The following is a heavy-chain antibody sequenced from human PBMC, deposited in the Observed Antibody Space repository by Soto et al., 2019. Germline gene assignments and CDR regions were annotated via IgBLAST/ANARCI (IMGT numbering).Heavy chain of an antibody. J-gene: IGHJ4*02. CDR3: AKDRGLVLSFYFDY. Sequence: EVQLVESGGGLVQPGRSLSLSCAASRFTFDDYAMHWVRQAPGKGLAWVSGISWNSGSIGYAGSVKGRFTISRDNAKNSLYLQMNSLRAEDTALYYCAKDRGLVLSFYFDYWGQGTLVTVSS. V-gene: IGHV3-9*01. CDR2: ISWNSGSI. D-gene: IGHD6-19*01. CDR1: RFTFDDYA.